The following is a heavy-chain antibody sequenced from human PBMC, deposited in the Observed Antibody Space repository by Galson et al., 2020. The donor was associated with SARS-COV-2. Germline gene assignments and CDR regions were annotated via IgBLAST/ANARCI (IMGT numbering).Heavy chain of an antibody. Sequence: SETLSLTCTVSGGSISYYYWNWIRQSPEKGLEWVGYMYYSGSTYYNPSLKSRVAMSVDTSKNQFSLKLSSVTAADTAVYYCARQESTRHNYYMDVWGKGTLVTVSS. CDR2: MYYSGST. V-gene: IGHV4-59*08. CDR1: GGSISYYY. J-gene: IGHJ6*03. D-gene: IGHD2-15*01. CDR3: ARQESTRHNYYMDV.